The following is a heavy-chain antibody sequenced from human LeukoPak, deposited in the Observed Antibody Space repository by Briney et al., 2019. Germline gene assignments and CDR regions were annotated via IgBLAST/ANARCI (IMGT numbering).Heavy chain of an antibody. D-gene: IGHD3-16*01. J-gene: IGHJ3*02. CDR2: ISGSGACT. CDR1: GFTFSSYA. CDR3: AKSQFGGVFDGFDI. Sequence: GGSLRLSCAASGFTFSSYAMSWVRQAPGKGLEWVSAISGSGACTYYADSVKGRFTISRDNYKNTLYVQMNSLRADDTAVYYCAKSQFGGVFDGFDIWGQGTMVTVSS. V-gene: IGHV3-23*01.